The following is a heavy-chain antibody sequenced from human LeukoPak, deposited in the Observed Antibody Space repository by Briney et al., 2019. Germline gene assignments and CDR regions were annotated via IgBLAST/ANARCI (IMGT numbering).Heavy chain of an antibody. CDR1: GYSISSGYY. V-gene: IGHV4-38-2*02. J-gene: IGHJ5*02. CDR3: ARYYYGSGSYEVKFDP. Sequence: SETLSLTCTVSGYSISSGYYWGWIRQPPGKGLEWIGSIYHSGSTYYNPSLKSRVTISVDTSKNQFSLKLSSVTAADTAVYYCARYYYGSGSYEVKFDPWGQGTLVTVSS. CDR2: IYHSGST. D-gene: IGHD3-10*01.